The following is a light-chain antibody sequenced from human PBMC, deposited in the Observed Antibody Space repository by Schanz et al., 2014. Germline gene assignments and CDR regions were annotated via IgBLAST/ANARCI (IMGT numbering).Light chain of an antibody. CDR2: DVT. Sequence: QSALTQPASVSGSPGQSITLSCTGTSSDIGGYNFVSWYRQHPGKAPKLMIYDVTSRPSGVSNRFSGSKSGNTASLTISGLQAEDEADYYCSSYTSSSTLRGVFGGGTKLTVL. J-gene: IGLJ3*02. CDR3: SSYTSSSTLRGV. CDR1: SSDIGGYNF. V-gene: IGLV2-14*03.